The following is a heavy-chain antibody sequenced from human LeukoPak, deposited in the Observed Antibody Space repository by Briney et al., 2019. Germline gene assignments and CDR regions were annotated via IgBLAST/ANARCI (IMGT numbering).Heavy chain of an antibody. Sequence: GGSLRLSCAASGFTFSSYARSWVREAPGKGLEWVSAISGSGGSTYYADSVRGRFTISRDNSKNTLYLQMNSLRAEDTAVYYWSKDSGRELITSYYFDYWGPGTLVTVSS. CDR3: SKDSGRELITSYYFDY. CDR1: GFTFSSYA. V-gene: IGHV3-23*01. D-gene: IGHD1-26*01. CDR2: ISGSGGST. J-gene: IGHJ4*02.